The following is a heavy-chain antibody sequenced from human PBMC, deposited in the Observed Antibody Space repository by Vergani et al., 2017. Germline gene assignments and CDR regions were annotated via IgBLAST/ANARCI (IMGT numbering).Heavy chain of an antibody. Sequence: QVQLQESGPGLVKPSQTLSLTCTVSGASINNDFYYWHWIRQPAGKGLEWIGRIYVSGITDYNPALQSRVSMSVDTSKNQFSLTLTPVTAADTAVYYCAKDNEQLHPRAFELWGQGTMGNGSS. J-gene: IGHJ3*01. V-gene: IGHV4-61*02. CDR3: AKDNEQLHPRAFEL. D-gene: IGHD4-23*01. CDR1: GASINNDFYY. CDR2: IYVSGIT.